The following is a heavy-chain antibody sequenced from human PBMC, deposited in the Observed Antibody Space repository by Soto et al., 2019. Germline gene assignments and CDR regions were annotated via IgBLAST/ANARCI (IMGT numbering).Heavy chain of an antibody. CDR1: GYTFTSYY. Sequence: QVQMVQSGAEVRKPGASVKVSCKTSGYTFTSYYIHWVRQAPGQGLEWMGVINLSAGSTSHAQKFQGRVTMTGDTSTRTVYMEMSSMKSEDTAVYYCAKAYNGYVPWDFDDCGQGTLVTVSS. CDR3: AKAYNGYVPWDFDD. J-gene: IGHJ4*02. CDR2: INLSAGST. V-gene: IGHV1-46*01. D-gene: IGHD5-12*01.